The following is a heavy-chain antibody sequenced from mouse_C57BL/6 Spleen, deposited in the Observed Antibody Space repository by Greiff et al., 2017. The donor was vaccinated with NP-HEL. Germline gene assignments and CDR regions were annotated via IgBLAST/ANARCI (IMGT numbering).Heavy chain of an antibody. D-gene: IGHD2-3*01. CDR3: ARGGSVDGGYPAWFAY. Sequence: QVQLQQPGAELVKPGASVKMSCKASGYTFTSYWITWVKQRPGQGLEWIGDIYPGSGSTNYNEKFKSKATLTVDTSSSTAYMQLSSLTSEDSAVYYCARGGSVDGGYPAWFAYWGQGTLVTVSA. CDR2: IYPGSGST. CDR1: GYTFTSYW. J-gene: IGHJ3*01. V-gene: IGHV1-55*01.